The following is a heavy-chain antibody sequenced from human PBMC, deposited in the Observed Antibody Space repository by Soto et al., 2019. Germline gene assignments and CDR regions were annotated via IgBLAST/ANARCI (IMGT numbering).Heavy chain of an antibody. CDR1: GFTFRSYS. CDR3: ARDLTAAYDFVF. V-gene: IGHV3-21*01. J-gene: IGHJ4*02. D-gene: IGHD5-12*01. Sequence: PGGSLRLSCTASGFTFRSYSMNWVRQAPGKGLEWVSSISSSSSYIYYADSVKGRFTISRDNAKNSLYLQLNSLRAEDTAVYYCARDLTAAYDFVFWGQGTLVTSPQ. CDR2: ISSSSSYI.